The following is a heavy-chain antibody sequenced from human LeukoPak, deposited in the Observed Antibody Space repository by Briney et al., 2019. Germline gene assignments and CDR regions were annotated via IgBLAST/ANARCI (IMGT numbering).Heavy chain of an antibody. J-gene: IGHJ5*02. V-gene: IGHV1-18*04. CDR3: ARDSDYSGNGNGDWFDP. D-gene: IGHD4-11*01. CDR1: GFRFTSFG. CDR2: ISTYIGVT. Sequence: ASVKASCKASGFRFTSFGVSWVRQAPGQGLEWMGWISTYIGVTHYVEKFEDRVTMTIDTSTTTAYMELRSLRYDDTAVYYCARDSDYSGNGNGDWFDPWGQGTVVTVSS.